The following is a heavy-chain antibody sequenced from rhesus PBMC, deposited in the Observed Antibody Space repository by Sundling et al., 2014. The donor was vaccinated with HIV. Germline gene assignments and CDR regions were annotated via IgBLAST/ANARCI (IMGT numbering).Heavy chain of an antibody. V-gene: IGHV4-80*01. J-gene: IGHJ4*01. CDR1: GASISSYY. D-gene: IGHD6-31*01. CDR2: IYGSGGST. CDR3: VRIVAAGTGY. Sequence: QVQLQESGPGLVKPSETLSLTCTVSGASISSYYWSWIRQPPGKGLEWIGYIYGSGGSTYYNPSLKSRVTISTDTSKNQFSLKLSSVTAADTAVYYCVRIVAAGTGYWGQGVLVTVSS.